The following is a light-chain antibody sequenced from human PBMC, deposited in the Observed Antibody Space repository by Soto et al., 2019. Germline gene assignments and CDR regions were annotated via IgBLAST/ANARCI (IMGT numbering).Light chain of an antibody. J-gene: IGKJ1*01. Sequence: DIQMTQAPSTLSGSVGDRVTITCRASQSISSWFAWYQQKPVKAPKLLIYKASSLQSGVPSRFSGSGSGTEFTLTISSLQPDDFATYSCQQYYSYRTFGQGTKVDIK. CDR2: KAS. CDR1: QSISSW. CDR3: QQYYSYRT. V-gene: IGKV1-5*03.